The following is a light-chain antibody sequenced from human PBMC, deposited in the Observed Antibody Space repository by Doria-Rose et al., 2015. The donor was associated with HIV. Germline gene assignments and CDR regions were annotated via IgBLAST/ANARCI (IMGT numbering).Light chain of an antibody. Sequence: TQSPGTLSLSPGERATLSCRASQSFSSTYLAWYQHKPGQAPSLLIYDESTRATGIPDRFSASGSGTDFTLTINRLEPEDFALYYCHQYGTSWTFGQGTKVEI. CDR2: DES. CDR3: HQYGTSWT. V-gene: IGKV3-20*01. CDR1: QSFSSTY. J-gene: IGKJ1*01.